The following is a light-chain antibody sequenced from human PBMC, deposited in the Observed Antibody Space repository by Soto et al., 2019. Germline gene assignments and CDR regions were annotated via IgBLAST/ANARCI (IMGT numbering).Light chain of an antibody. CDR3: QQRRNWPPS. CDR2: DAS. V-gene: IGKV3-11*01. CDR1: QNVGSS. J-gene: IGKJ5*01. Sequence: EIVLTQSPVTLSLSPGERATLSCRASQNVGSSLAWYQQKPGQAPRLLIYDASNRATGIPARFSGSGSGTDLTLTISSLEPEDFAVYYCQQRRNWPPSFGQGTRLEIK.